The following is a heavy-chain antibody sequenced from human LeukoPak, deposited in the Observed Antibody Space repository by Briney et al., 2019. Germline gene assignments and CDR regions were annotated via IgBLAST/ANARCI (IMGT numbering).Heavy chain of an antibody. CDR3: ARDLNGDYPEDSLDI. D-gene: IGHD4-17*01. V-gene: IGHV3-7*01. J-gene: IGHJ3*02. CDR2: IKQDGSEK. Sequence: PGGSLRLSCAASGFTFSSYWMSWVRQAPGKGLEWVANIKQDGSEKYYVDPVKGRFTISRDSAKNSLSLQMNSLRPEDTAVYYCARDLNGDYPEDSLDIWGQGTMVTVSS. CDR1: GFTFSSYW.